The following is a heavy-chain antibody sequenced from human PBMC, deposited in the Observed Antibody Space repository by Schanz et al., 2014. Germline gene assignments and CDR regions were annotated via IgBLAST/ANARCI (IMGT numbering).Heavy chain of an antibody. V-gene: IGHV3-30*04. CDR3: ARDKGGYYPFDY. J-gene: IGHJ4*02. CDR2: ISYEGNDK. D-gene: IGHD3-3*01. CDR1: GFTFSTCA. Sequence: QVQLVESGGGVVQPGRSLRLSCAASGFTFSTCAMHWVRQAPGKGLEWVAVISYEGNDKYYGDSVKGRFTISRDSPKNRLYLQMNSLRPEDSGVYYCARDKGGYYPFDYWGQGTLVTVSS.